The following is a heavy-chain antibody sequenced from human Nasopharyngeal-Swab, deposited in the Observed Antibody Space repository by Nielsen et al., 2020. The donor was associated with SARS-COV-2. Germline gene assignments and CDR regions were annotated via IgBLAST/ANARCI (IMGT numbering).Heavy chain of an antibody. CDR2: ISSSGANA. CDR1: GFIFSSFP. D-gene: IGHD5-18*01. Sequence: GRSLRLSCSASGFIFSSFPMQWVRQAPGKGLEYISAISSSGANAYYSDSVQGRFTISRDNSINTLYLQMSSLRTEDTAVYYCVKRVGDTPKVTDLDYWGQGTLVTVSS. CDR3: VKRVGDTPKVTDLDY. V-gene: IGHV3-64D*08. J-gene: IGHJ4*02.